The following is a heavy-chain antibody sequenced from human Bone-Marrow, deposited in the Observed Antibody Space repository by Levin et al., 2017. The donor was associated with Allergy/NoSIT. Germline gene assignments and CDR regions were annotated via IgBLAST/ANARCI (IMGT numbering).Heavy chain of an antibody. V-gene: IGHV3-7*01. J-gene: IGHJ6*02. D-gene: IGHD1-26*01. CDR2: IKQDGSEK. CDR1: GFTFSSYW. Sequence: GESLKISCAASGFTFSSYWMSWVRQAPGKGLEWVANIKQDGSEKYYVDSVKGRFTISRDNAKNSLYLQMNSLRAEDTAVYYCARDGWDQRDGVCGMDVWGQGTTVTVSS. CDR3: ARDGWDQRDGVCGMDV.